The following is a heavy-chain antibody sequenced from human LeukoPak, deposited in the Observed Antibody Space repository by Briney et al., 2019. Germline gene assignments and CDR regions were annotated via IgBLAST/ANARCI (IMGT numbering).Heavy chain of an antibody. CDR1: GYTFTGYY. CDR3: ARGSGYSYGYIDY. Sequence: ASVKVSCKASGYTFTGYYMHWVRQAPGQGLEWMGWINPNSGGTNYAQKFQGRVTMTRDTSISTAYMELSRLRSDDTAVYYCARGSGYSYGYIDYWGQGTLVTVSS. V-gene: IGHV1-2*02. J-gene: IGHJ4*02. D-gene: IGHD5-18*01. CDR2: INPNSGGT.